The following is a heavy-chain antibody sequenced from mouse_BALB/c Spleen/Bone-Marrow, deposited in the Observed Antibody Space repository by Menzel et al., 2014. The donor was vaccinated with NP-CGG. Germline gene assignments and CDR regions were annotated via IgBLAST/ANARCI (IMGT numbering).Heavy chain of an antibody. V-gene: IGHV14-3*02. D-gene: IGHD2-3*01. CDR2: IDPANGNT. CDR3: AVYEGYAMDY. Sequence: EVMLVESGAELVKPGASVKLSCTASGFNIKDTYMYWVKQRPEQGLEWIGKIDPANGNTKYDPKFQGKATITADTSSNTAYLQLSSLTSEDTAVYYRAVYEGYAMDYWGQGTSVTVSS. CDR1: GFNIKDTY. J-gene: IGHJ4*01.